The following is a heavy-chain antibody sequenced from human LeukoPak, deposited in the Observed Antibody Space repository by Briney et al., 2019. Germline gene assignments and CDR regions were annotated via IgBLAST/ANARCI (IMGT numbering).Heavy chain of an antibody. CDR3: AREYSSSWYRYYYYGMDV. D-gene: IGHD6-13*01. CDR2: ISSSGSTI. CDR1: GFTFSSYE. J-gene: IGHJ6*02. V-gene: IGHV3-48*03. Sequence: GGSLRLSCAASGFTFSSYEMNWVRQAPGKGLEWVSYISSSGSTIYYADSVKGRFTISRDNAKNSLYLQMNSLRAEDTAVYYCAREYSSSWYRYYYYGMDVWGQGTTVTVSS.